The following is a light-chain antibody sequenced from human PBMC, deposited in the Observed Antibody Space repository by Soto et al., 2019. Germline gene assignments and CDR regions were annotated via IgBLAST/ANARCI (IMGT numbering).Light chain of an antibody. V-gene: IGKV3-20*01. CDR1: QSVDSTY. CDR3: QQYGNSPT. CDR2: ATS. Sequence: EIVLTQSPGTLSLSPGERATLSCRASQSVDSTYLAWYQQKPDQSPRLLIYATSTRAAGIPDRFSGSGSGTDFTLTISRLEPEDFAVYYCQQYGNSPTFGQGTKVDIK. J-gene: IGKJ1*01.